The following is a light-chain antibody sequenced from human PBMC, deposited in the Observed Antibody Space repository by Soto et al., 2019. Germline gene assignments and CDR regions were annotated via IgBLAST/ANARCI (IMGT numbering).Light chain of an antibody. CDR2: DAF. CDR1: QSVSTY. Sequence: EIVLTQSPATLSLSPGERATLSCRASQSVSTYLAWYQQKPGQAPRLLIYDAFNRATGVPARFRGSGSGTEFTLTISSLQSEDFAVYYCQQYNDWPSITFGQGTRLEIK. CDR3: QQYNDWPSIT. V-gene: IGKV3-11*01. J-gene: IGKJ5*01.